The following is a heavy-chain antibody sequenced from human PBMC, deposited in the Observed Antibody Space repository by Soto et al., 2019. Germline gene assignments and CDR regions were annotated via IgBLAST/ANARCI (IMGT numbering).Heavy chain of an antibody. CDR1: GYSFTSYW. Sequence: GESLKISCKGSGYSFTSYWISWVRQMPGKGLEWMGRIDPSDSYTNYSPSFQGHVTISADKSISTAYMQWSSLKASDTAMYYCATKGDRSYYYGMDIWSQGTTGSVSS. J-gene: IGHJ6*02. CDR2: IDPSDSYT. D-gene: IGHD2-21*02. CDR3: ATKGDRSYYYGMDI. V-gene: IGHV5-10-1*01.